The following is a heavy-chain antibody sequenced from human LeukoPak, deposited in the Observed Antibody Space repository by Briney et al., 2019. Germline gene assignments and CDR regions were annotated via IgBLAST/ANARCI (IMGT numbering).Heavy chain of an antibody. CDR1: GGSISSGSYY. CDR2: IYTSGST. CDR3: ARDPTYYYDSSGPGGFDY. V-gene: IGHV4-61*02. D-gene: IGHD3-22*01. J-gene: IGHJ4*02. Sequence: SQTLSLTCTVSGGSISSGSYYWSWIRQPAGKGLEWIGRIYTSGSTNYNPSLKSRVTISVDTSKNQLSLKLSSVTAADTAVYYCARDPTYYYDSSGPGGFDYWGQGTLVTVSS.